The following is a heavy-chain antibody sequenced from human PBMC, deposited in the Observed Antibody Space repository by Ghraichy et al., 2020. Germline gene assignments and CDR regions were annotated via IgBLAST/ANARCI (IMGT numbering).Heavy chain of an antibody. V-gene: IGHV3-7*03. Sequence: GSLRLSCAASEFTFSSFWMSWVRHTPGKGLEWVANIKHDGTERNYLDSVRGRFTISRDNANNSLYLQMNSLSAEDTAVYYCARARKILAASTAYYGMDVWGQGTTVTVSS. CDR3: ARARKILAASTAYYGMDV. CDR2: IKHDGTER. CDR1: EFTFSSFW. D-gene: IGHD6-13*01. J-gene: IGHJ6*02.